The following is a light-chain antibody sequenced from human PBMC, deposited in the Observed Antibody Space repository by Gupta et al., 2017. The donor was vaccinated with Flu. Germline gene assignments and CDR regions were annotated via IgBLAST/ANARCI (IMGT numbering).Light chain of an antibody. CDR1: ALAKRY. CDR3: QSADSSGWV. V-gene: IGLV3-25*02. CDR2: KDS. J-gene: IGLJ2*01. Sequence: SFDLTQPPSVSVSPGQTARITCSGDALAKRYSHWYQQKAGQAPMLIIKKDSERRSGIPERFSGSSSGTTVTLTISGVQAEDEADYYCQSADSSGWVFGGGTKLTVL.